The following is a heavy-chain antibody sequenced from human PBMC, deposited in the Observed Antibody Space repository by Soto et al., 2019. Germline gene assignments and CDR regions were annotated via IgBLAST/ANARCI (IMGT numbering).Heavy chain of an antibody. V-gene: IGHV4-31*03. CDR1: GGSISSGGYY. D-gene: IGHD3-10*01. Sequence: SETLSLTCTVSGGSISSGGYYLSWIRQHPGKGLEWIGYIYYSGSTYYNPSLKSRVTISVDTSKNQFSLKLSSVTAADTAVYYCARDRSTAIRDYYYYYMDVWGKGTTVTVSS. CDR3: ARDRSTAIRDYYYYYMDV. CDR2: IYYSGST. J-gene: IGHJ6*03.